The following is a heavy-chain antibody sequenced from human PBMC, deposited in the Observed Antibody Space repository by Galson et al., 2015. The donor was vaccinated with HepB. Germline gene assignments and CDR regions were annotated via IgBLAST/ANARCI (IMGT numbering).Heavy chain of an antibody. CDR2: INSDGSST. V-gene: IGHV3-74*01. CDR1: GFTFSSYW. D-gene: IGHD6-13*01. J-gene: IGHJ3*02. Sequence: SLRLSCAASGFTFSSYWMHWVRQAPGKGLVWVSRINSDGSSTSYADSVKGRFTISRDNAKNTLYLQMNSLRAEDTAVYYCAREPVGKQLGIGAFDIWGQGTMATVSS. CDR3: AREPVGKQLGIGAFDI.